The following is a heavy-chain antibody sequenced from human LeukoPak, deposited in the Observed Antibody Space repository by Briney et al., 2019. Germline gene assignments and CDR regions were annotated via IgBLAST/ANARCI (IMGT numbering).Heavy chain of an antibody. CDR1: GFTFSGFG. J-gene: IGHJ6*02. CDR2: ISFDGSKK. V-gene: IGHV3-30*18. Sequence: GGSLGLSCAASGFTFSGFGIHWVRQAPGKGLEWVAVISFDGSKKYYADSVKGRFIISRDNSKNTLDLQMNSLRAEDTAVYYCAKVRGCSNGVCYKGGMDVWGQGTTVTVSS. CDR3: AKVRGCSNGVCYKGGMDV. D-gene: IGHD2-8*01.